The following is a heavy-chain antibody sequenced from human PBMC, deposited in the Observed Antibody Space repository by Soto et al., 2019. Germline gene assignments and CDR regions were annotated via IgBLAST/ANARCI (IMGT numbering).Heavy chain of an antibody. V-gene: IGHV4-34*01. CDR1: GGSFSGYY. J-gene: IGHJ4*02. D-gene: IGHD3-22*01. CDR3: ARGLDSSGYYSLDY. Sequence: XXTLSLPCAVYGGSFSGYYWRWIRQPPGKGLEWIGEINHSGSTNYNPSLKSRVTISVDTSKNQFSLKLSSVTAADTAVYYCARGLDSSGYYSLDYWGQGTLVTVSS. CDR2: INHSGST.